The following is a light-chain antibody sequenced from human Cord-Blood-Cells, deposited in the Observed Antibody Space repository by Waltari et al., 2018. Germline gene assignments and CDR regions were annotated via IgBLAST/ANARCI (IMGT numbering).Light chain of an antibody. CDR2: EGS. Sequence: QSALTQPASVSGSPGQSITISCTGTSSDVGGYNYVSWYQQHPGKAPKLMIYEGSKRPSGVSNRFSGSKSGNTASLTISGLQAEDEADYYCCSYASSSTLVFGAGTKLTVL. CDR3: CSYASSSTLV. CDR1: SSDVGGYNY. V-gene: IGLV2-14*02. J-gene: IGLJ1*01.